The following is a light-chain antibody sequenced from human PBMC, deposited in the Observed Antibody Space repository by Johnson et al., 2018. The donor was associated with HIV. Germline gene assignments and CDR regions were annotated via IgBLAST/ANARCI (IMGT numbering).Light chain of an antibody. CDR2: DNN. CDR3: GTWDSSLRGV. V-gene: IGLV1-51*01. CDR1: SSNIGNNY. Sequence: VLPQPPSVSAAPGQTVTISCSGRSSNIGNNYVSWYQQLPGTAPKLLIYDNNKRPSGIPDRFSGSKSGTSATLGITGLQTGDQADYYCGTWDSSLRGVFGTGTKVTVL. J-gene: IGLJ1*01.